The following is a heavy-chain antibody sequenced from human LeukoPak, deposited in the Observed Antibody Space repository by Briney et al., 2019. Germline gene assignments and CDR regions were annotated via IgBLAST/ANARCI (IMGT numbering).Heavy chain of an antibody. CDR3: ARAVAAADSY. CDR1: GLTFSDYY. V-gene: IGHV3-11*04. CDR2: ISPSGSSI. D-gene: IGHD6-13*01. Sequence: GGSLRLSCAVSGLTFSDYYMSWTRQAPGKGPELVSYISPSGSSIFYVDSVKGRFTISRDNAKNSLYLQMNSLRAEDTAVYSCARAVAAADSYWGRGTLVTVSS. J-gene: IGHJ4*02.